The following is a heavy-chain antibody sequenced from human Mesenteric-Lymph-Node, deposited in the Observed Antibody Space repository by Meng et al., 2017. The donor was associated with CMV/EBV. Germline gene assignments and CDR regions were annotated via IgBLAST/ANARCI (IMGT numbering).Heavy chain of an antibody. CDR1: GGAIRGGNYS. CDR2: MYYSGST. D-gene: IGHD3-10*01. V-gene: IGHV4-39*01. CDR3: ARAPMYYYANWLDP. J-gene: IGHJ5*02. Sequence: SGGAIRGGNYSWGWSRRPAGEGMGWIGSMYYSGSTKYNQSLKGGVAMSVDTSKNQFSQKLSSVTAADTAVYYCARAPMYYYANWLDPWGQGTLVTVSS.